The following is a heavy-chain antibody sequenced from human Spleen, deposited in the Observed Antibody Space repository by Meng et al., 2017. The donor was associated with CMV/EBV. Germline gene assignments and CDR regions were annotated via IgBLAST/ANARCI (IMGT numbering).Heavy chain of an antibody. D-gene: IGHD3-9*01. V-gene: IGHV3-21*01. CDR2: ISDSSEYI. J-gene: IGHJ4*02. CDR3: TRDVSGYYPEY. Sequence: GESLKISCAASGFSFRAYSMNWVRQAPGKGLEWVSSISDSSEYIHYADSVKGRFTISRDNAKKSLHLQMNSLRAEDTAVYYCTRDVSGYYPEYWGQGTLVTVSS. CDR1: GFSFRAYS.